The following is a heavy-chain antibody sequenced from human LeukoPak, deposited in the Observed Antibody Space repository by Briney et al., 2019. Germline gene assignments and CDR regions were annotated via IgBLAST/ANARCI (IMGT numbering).Heavy chain of an antibody. J-gene: IGHJ4*02. CDR3: ARAYYGDYDFDY. D-gene: IGHD4-17*01. CDR2: IRYDGSNK. Sequence: GGSLRLSCAASGFTFSSYGMHWVRQAPGKGLEWVAFIRYDGSNKYYADSVKGRFTISRDNSKNTLYLQMGSLRAEDMAVYYCARAYYGDYDFDYWGQGTLVTVSS. V-gene: IGHV3-30*02. CDR1: GFTFSSYG.